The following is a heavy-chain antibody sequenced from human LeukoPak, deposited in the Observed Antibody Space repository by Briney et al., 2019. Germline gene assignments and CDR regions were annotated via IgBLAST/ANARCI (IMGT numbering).Heavy chain of an antibody. Sequence: GGSLRLSCAASGFTFDDYAMHWVRQAPGKGLEWVSGISWNSGSIGYADSVKGRFTISRDNAKNSLYLQMNSLRAEDTAVYYCARDDRGFDDWGQGTLVTVSS. J-gene: IGHJ4*02. CDR3: ARDDRGFDD. CDR1: GFTFDDYA. V-gene: IGHV3-9*01. D-gene: IGHD3-22*01. CDR2: ISWNSGSI.